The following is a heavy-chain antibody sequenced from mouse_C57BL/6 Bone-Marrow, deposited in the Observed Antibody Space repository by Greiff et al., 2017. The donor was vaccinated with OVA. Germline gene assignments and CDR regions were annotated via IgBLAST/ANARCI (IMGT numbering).Heavy chain of an antibody. V-gene: IGHV12-3*01. D-gene: IGHD1-1*01. CDR2: ITHSGET. J-gene: IGHJ4*01. CDR1: GFPITSGYY. CDR3: AGDIYYGSSYAMDY. Sequence: VKLMESGPGLVKPSQSLFLTCSLTGFPITSGYYWIWIRQSPGKPLEWMGYITHSGETFYNPSLQSPISITRETSKNQFFLQLNSVTTEDTAMYYCAGDIYYGSSYAMDYWGQGTSVTVSS.